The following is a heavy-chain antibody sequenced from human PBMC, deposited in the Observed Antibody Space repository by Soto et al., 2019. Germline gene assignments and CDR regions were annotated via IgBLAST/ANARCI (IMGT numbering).Heavy chain of an antibody. CDR2: ISFDGNII. CDR1: DFSFSSYA. V-gene: IGHV3-30-3*01. Sequence: HPGGSLRLSCAASDFSFSSYAMHWIRQAPGKGLEWLAVISFDGNIIQYADSVKGRFIISRDNSKNTLYLQMNSLRGDDTAVYYCARTFDTITYYFDYWGQGTLGTVSS. D-gene: IGHD3-9*01. CDR3: ARTFDTITYYFDY. J-gene: IGHJ4*02.